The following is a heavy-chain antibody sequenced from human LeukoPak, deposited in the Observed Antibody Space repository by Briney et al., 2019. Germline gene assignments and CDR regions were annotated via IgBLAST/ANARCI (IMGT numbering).Heavy chain of an antibody. Sequence: GGSLRLSCAASGFTFSSYDMHWVRQATGKGLERVSAIGTAGDTYYPGSVKGRFTISRENAKNSLYLQMNSLRAGDTAVYYCARVAEGSSGYYDYWGQGTLVTVSS. V-gene: IGHV3-13*01. CDR3: ARVAEGSSGYYDY. D-gene: IGHD3-22*01. CDR2: IGTAGDT. CDR1: GFTFSSYD. J-gene: IGHJ4*02.